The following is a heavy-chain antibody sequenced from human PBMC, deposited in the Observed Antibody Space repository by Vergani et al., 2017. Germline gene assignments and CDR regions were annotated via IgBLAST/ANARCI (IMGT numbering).Heavy chain of an antibody. D-gene: IGHD3-22*01. CDR3: ATGEMYYYSSGYYRLDY. CDR1: GFTFSNAW. CDR2: IKSKTDGGTT. V-gene: IGHV3-15*01. J-gene: IGHJ4*02. Sequence: EVQLVESGGGLVKPGGSLRLSCAASGFTFSNAWMSWVRQAPGKGLEWVGRIKSKTDGGTTDYAAPVKGRFTISRDDSTNTLYLQRNSLKTEDTAVYYCATGEMYYYSSGYYRLDYWGQGTLVTVSS.